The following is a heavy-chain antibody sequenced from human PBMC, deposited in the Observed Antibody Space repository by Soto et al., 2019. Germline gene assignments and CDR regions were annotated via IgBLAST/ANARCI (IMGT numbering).Heavy chain of an antibody. V-gene: IGHV3-48*02. CDR3: ARDRYYYDSSGYYPYFDY. Sequence: EMQLVESGGGLVQPGGSLRLSCAASGFTFGTYSMNWVRQAPGKGPEWLSYISSSSSTIYYADSVKGRFTISRDNTKNTRYQQMNSLRNEDTAVYYCARDRYYYDSSGYYPYFDYWGPGTLVTVSS. CDR1: GFTFGTYS. D-gene: IGHD3-22*01. J-gene: IGHJ4*02. CDR2: ISSSSSTI.